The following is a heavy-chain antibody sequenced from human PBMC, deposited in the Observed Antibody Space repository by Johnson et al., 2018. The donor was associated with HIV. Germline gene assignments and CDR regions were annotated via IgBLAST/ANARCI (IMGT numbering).Heavy chain of an antibody. CDR3: ARGYGVYATSFDV. V-gene: IGHV3-72*01. Sequence: VQLVESGGGVVQPVRSLRLSCAASGFSLSSYAMHWVRQAPGKGLEWLGRARNEANSYTIEYAASVRGRFSISRDHSKNSVFLQMNSLKTEDTAVYYCARGYGVYATSFDVWGQGTVVAVSS. CDR2: ARNEANSYTI. D-gene: IGHD5/OR15-5a*01. J-gene: IGHJ3*01. CDR1: GFSLSSYA.